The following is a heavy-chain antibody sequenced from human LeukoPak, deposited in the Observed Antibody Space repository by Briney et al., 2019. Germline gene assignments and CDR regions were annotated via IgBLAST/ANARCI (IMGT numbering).Heavy chain of an antibody. V-gene: IGHV3-11*06. CDR1: GFTFSDYY. CDR2: ISSSSSYT. CDR3: ARAVWFRELSTWFDP. J-gene: IGHJ5*02. Sequence: GGSLRLSCAASGFTFSDYYMSWIRQAPGKGLEWVSYISSSSSYTNYADSVKGRFTISRDNAKNSLYLQMNSLRAEDTAVYYCARAVWFRELSTWFDPWGQGTLVTVSS. D-gene: IGHD3-10*01.